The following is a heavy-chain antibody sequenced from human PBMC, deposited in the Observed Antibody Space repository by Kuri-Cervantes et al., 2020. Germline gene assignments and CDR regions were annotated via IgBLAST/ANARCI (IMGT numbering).Heavy chain of an antibody. Sequence: GESLKISCAASGFTFSSYAMHWVRQAPGKGLEWVAVISYDGSNKYYADSVKGRFTISRDISKNTPYLHMNNLRAEDTAVYYCARDRPFSYWGQGTLVTVSS. CDR3: ARDRPFSY. D-gene: IGHD3-16*01. J-gene: IGHJ4*02. V-gene: IGHV3-30*14. CDR1: GFTFSSYA. CDR2: ISYDGSNK.